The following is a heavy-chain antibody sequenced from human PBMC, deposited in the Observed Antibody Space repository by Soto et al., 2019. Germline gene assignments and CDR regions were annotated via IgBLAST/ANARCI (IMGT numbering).Heavy chain of an antibody. CDR1: GGSISSSSYY. J-gene: IGHJ2*01. CDR2: IYYSGST. CDR3: ASSYSSGWDRWYFDL. D-gene: IGHD6-19*01. V-gene: IGHV4-39*01. Sequence: QLQLQESGPGLVKPSETLSLTCTVSGGSISSSSYYWGWIRQPPGKGLEWIGSIYYSGSTYYNPSLKSRVTISVDTSKNQFSLKLSSVTAADTAVYYCASSYSSGWDRWYFDLWGRGTLVTVSS.